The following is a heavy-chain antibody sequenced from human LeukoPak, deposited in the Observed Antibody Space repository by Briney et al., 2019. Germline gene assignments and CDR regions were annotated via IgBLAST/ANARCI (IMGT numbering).Heavy chain of an antibody. CDR2: ISDDGSRK. CDR1: GFTFSNHV. V-gene: IGHV3-30-3*01. D-gene: IGHD4-23*01. Sequence: GRSLRLSCVVSGFTFSNHVFHWVRQAPGKGLEWVAMISDDGSRKFYADSVKGRFTISRDNPKNTLHLQMNSLRPENTAVYYCARDQYGGTSIVTGIDYWGQGTLVTVSS. J-gene: IGHJ4*02. CDR3: ARDQYGGTSIVTGIDY.